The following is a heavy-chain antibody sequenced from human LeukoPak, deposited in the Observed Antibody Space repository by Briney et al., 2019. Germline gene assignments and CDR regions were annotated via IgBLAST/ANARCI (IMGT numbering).Heavy chain of an antibody. CDR1: GFSFSTYA. D-gene: IGHD6-13*01. CDR3: VRDLVAAGY. V-gene: IGHV3-23*01. CDR2: ISGRGDSI. J-gene: IGHJ1*01. Sequence: GGSLRLSCAASGFSFSTYAMSWVRQAPGKGLEWVSAISGRGDSIYYADSVKGRFTISRDNSKNTLYLQMNSLRAEDTAVYYCVRDLVAAGYWGQGTLVTVSS.